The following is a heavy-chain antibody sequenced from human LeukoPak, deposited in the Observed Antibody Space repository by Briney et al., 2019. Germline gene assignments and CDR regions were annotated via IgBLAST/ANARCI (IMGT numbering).Heavy chain of an antibody. Sequence: GGSLRLSCAASGFTFGSYNMNWVRQAPGKGLEWVSSISTSSSYIYYADSVKGRLTISRDNAKKSLYLQMNSLRAGDTAVYYCARDGGDYYDSSGYPFHHWGQGTLVTVSS. CDR1: GFTFGSYN. V-gene: IGHV3-21*01. D-gene: IGHD3-22*01. CDR3: ARDGGDYYDSSGYPFHH. J-gene: IGHJ1*01. CDR2: ISTSSSYI.